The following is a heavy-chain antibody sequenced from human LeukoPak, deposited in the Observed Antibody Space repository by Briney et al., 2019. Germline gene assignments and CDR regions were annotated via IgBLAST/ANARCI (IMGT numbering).Heavy chain of an antibody. J-gene: IGHJ3*02. CDR2: IYYGGST. Sequence: SETLSLTCTVSGGSTSSYYWSWIRQPPGKGLEWIGYIYYGGSTNYNPSLKSRVTISVDTSKNQFSLKLSSVTAADTAVYYCAREAAAAPADIWGQGTMVTVSS. CDR1: GGSTSSYY. D-gene: IGHD6-13*01. CDR3: AREAAAAPADI. V-gene: IGHV4-59*01.